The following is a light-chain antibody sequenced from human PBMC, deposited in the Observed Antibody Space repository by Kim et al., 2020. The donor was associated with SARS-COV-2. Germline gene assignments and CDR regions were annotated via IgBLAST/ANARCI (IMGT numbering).Light chain of an antibody. J-gene: IGKJ2*01. CDR3: QQYDSYPYT. CDR1: QGISSY. CDR2: AAS. Sequence: AIRMTQSPSSLSASTGDRVTITCRASQGISSYLAWYQQKPGKAPKLLMFAASTLQSGVPSRFSGSGSGTDFTLTISCLQSEDFATYYCQQYDSYPYTFGQGTKLEIK. V-gene: IGKV1-8*01.